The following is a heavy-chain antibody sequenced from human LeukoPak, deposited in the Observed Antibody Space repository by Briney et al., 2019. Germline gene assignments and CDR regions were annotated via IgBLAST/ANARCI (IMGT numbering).Heavy chain of an antibody. CDR2: VNPNSGGT. V-gene: IGHV1-2*02. D-gene: IGHD4-23*01. CDR3: ARWLPGWELPSPYYFAD. J-gene: IGHJ4*02. Sequence: ASVKVSCKAAGYIFTDYYIHWVRQAPGQGLEWMGWVNPNSGGTVYAPKFRGRVSMTTETSSNTAYMDLSSLTSDDTAVYYCARWLPGWELPSPYYFADWGQGTLVTVSS. CDR1: GYIFTDYY.